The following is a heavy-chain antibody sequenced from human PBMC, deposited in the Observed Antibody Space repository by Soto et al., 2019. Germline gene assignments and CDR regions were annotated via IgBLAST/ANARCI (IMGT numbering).Heavy chain of an antibody. J-gene: IGHJ6*02. D-gene: IGHD6-13*01. V-gene: IGHV3-48*03. CDR1: GFTFSSYE. CDR3: AREFSGYGNSGMGV. CDR2: ISGSGSPK. Sequence: GGSLRLSCIGSGFTFSSYEMNWVRQAPGKGLEWVSYISGSGSPKYYAAAVKGRFTISRDNAKNSLYLQMNSLRPEDTAVYYCAREFSGYGNSGMGVWGQGTTVTVSS.